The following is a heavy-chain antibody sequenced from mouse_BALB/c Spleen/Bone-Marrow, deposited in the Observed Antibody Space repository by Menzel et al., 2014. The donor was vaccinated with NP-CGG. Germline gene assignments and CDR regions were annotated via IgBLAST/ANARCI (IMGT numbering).Heavy chain of an antibody. CDR1: GYSFSGYY. V-gene: IGHV1S30*01. CDR3: ARGGGNNAGYYAMDY. Sequence: VHVKQSGPELVKVGASVKISCKASGYSFSGYYMHWVKQSHVKSLEWIGRINPYNGATTYNQNFKDKASLTVDKSSSTAYMELHSLTSEDSAVYYCARGGGNNAGYYAMDYWGQGTSVTVSS. CDR2: INPYNGAT. D-gene: IGHD2-1*01. J-gene: IGHJ4*01.